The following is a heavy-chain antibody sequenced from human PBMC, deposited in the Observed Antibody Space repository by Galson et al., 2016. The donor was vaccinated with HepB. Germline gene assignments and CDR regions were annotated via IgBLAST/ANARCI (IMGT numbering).Heavy chain of an antibody. CDR1: GVTFTNYA. J-gene: IGHJ4*02. Sequence: SVKVSCKASGVTFTNYAISWVRQAPGQGLEWMGGVNPVLNTASYAQKFQGRVTITADESTGTSFMELKYLRSGDTALYYCAGQMSASGNSPFDYWGQGALVTVSA. CDR2: VNPVLNTA. CDR3: AGQMSASGNSPFDY. V-gene: IGHV1-69*13. D-gene: IGHD3-10*01.